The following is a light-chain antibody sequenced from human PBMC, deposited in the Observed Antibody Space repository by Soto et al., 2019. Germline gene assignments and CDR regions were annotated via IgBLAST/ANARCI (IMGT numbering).Light chain of an antibody. CDR2: SNN. V-gene: IGLV1-44*01. J-gene: IGLJ2*01. CDR3: AAWDDSLNGLVV. CDR1: SSNIGSNT. Sequence: QPVLTQPPSASGTPGQRVTISCSGSSSNIGSNTVNWYQQLPGTAPELLIYSNNQRPSGVPDRFSGSKSGTSASLAISGLQSEDEADYYCAAWDDSLNGLVVFGGGTKLTVL.